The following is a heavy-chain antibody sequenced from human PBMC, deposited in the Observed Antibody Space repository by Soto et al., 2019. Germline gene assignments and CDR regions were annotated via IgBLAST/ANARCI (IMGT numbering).Heavy chain of an antibody. Sequence: GSLRLSCAASGFTFSIYGMHWVRQAPGKGLEWVAVISYDGSNKYYADSVKGRFTISRDNSKNTLYLQMNSLRAEDTAVYYCAKDFRLSLYYYYYGMDVWGQGTTVTVSS. CDR1: GFTFSIYG. J-gene: IGHJ6*02. CDR2: ISYDGSNK. V-gene: IGHV3-30*18. CDR3: AKDFRLSLYYYYYGMDV.